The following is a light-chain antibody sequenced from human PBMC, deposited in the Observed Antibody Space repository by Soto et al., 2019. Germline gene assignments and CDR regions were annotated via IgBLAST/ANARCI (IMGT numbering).Light chain of an antibody. CDR2: EVS. CDR3: SSYTSSSTPCV. CDR1: SSDVRGYNY. Sequence: QSALTQPASVSGSPGQSITISCTGTSSDVRGYNYVSWYQQHPGKAPKLMIYEVSNRPSGVSNRFSGSKSGNTASLTISGLQAEDEADYYCSSYTSSSTPCVFGTGTKLTVL. J-gene: IGLJ1*01. V-gene: IGLV2-14*01.